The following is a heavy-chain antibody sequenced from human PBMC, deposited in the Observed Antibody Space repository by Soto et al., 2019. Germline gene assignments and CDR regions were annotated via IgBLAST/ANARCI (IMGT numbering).Heavy chain of an antibody. J-gene: IGHJ6*02. D-gene: IGHD2-2*01. Sequence: GASVKVSCKASGYTFTSYGISWVRQAPGQGLEWMGWISAYNGNTNYAQKLQGRVTMTTDTSTSTAYMELRSLRSDDTAVYYCARDDLVLVPELYYGMDVWGQGTTVTVSS. CDR2: ISAYNGNT. CDR3: ARDDLVLVPELYYGMDV. V-gene: IGHV1-18*01. CDR1: GYTFTSYG.